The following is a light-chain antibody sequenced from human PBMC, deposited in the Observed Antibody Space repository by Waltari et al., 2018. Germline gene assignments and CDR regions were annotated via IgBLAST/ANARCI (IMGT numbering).Light chain of an antibody. J-gene: IGLJ2*01. CDR2: DVK. CDR1: GSDIGTYRY. V-gene: IGLV2-14*03. Sequence: QSALTQPASVSGSPGQSITISCTGTGSDIGTYRYVSWYQPHPGKVPPVVIFDVKNRPSGISTRFSGSTSGNTASLTISGLQPEDEAYYYCSSFTTNDTVLFGGGTKVTVL. CDR3: SSFTTNDTVL.